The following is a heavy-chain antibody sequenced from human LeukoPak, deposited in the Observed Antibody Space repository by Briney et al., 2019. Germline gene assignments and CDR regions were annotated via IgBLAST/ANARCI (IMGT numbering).Heavy chain of an antibody. CDR2: INPNSGGT. V-gene: IGHV1-2*02. CDR3: ARDFLMRVGAIDY. J-gene: IGHJ4*02. Sequence: ASVKVSCKASGYTFTGYYMHWVRQAPGQGLEWMGWINPNSGGTNYAQKFQGRVTMTRDTSISTAYMELSRLRSDDTAVYYCARDFLMRVGAIDYWGQGTLVTVSS. CDR1: GYTFTGYY. D-gene: IGHD1-26*01.